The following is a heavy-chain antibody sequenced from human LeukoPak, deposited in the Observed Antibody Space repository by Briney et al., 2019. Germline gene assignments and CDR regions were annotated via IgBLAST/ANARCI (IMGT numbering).Heavy chain of an antibody. CDR2: INHSGST. CDR1: GGSFSGYY. J-gene: IGHJ4*02. CDR3: ARSAPLRFLDY. V-gene: IGHV4-34*01. Sequence: SETLSLTCAVYGGSFSGYYWSWIRQPPGKGLEWIGEINHSGSTNYNPSLKSRVTISVDTSKNQFSLKLSSVTAADTAVYYCARSAPLRFLDYWGQGTLVTVSS. D-gene: IGHD3-3*01.